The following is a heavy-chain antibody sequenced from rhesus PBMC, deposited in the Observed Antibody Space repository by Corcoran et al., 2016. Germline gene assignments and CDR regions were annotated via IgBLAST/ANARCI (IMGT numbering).Heavy chain of an antibody. J-gene: IGHJ4*01. CDR2: IYWDDDK. CDR1: GFSLSTSGLG. CDR3: ARVYCSSTYCSSYYFDY. D-gene: IGHD2-15*01. Sequence: QVTLKESGPALVKPTQTLTLTCTFSGFSLSTSGLGGGWTRQPPGQALEWLASIYWDDDKYYSTSLKSRLTISKDTSKNQVVLTMTNMDPVDTATYYCARVYCSSTYCSSYYFDYWGQGVLVTVSS. V-gene: IGHV2S1*01.